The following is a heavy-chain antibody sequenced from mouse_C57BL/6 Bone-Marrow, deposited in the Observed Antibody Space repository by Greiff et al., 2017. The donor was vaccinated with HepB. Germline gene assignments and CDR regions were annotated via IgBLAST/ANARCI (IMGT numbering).Heavy chain of an antibody. CDR2: IYPGSGST. CDR3: ARGGYYGSSSYFDY. D-gene: IGHD1-1*01. J-gene: IGHJ2*01. CDR1: GYTFTSYW. Sequence: QVQLQQPGAELVKPGASVKMSCKASGYTFTSYWITWVKQRPGQGLEWIGDIYPGSGSTNYNEKFKSKATLTVDTSSSTAYMQLSSLTSEDSAVYDCARGGYYGSSSYFDYWGQGTTLTVSS. V-gene: IGHV1-55*01.